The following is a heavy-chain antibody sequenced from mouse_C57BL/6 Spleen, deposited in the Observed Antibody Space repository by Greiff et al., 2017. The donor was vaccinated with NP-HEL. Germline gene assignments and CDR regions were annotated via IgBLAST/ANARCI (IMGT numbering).Heavy chain of an antibody. CDR1: GYTFTDYE. Sequence: QVQLQQSGAELVRPGASVTLSCKASGYTFTDYEMHWVKQTPVHGLEWIGAIDPETGGTAYNQKFKGKAILTADKSSSTAYMELRSLTSEDSAVYYSTRVVTLCFDYWGQGTTLTVSS. CDR2: IDPETGGT. D-gene: IGHD2-2*01. V-gene: IGHV1-15*01. J-gene: IGHJ2*01. CDR3: TRVVTLCFDY.